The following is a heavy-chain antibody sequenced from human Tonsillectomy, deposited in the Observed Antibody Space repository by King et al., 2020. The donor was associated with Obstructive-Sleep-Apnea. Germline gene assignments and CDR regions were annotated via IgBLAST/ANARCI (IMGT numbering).Heavy chain of an antibody. CDR3: AGARSYYYT. V-gene: IGHV6-1*01. CDR2: TYYRSKWFN. Sequence: VQLQQSGPGLVKPSQTLSLTCAISGDSVSNNTAVWNWIRQSPSRGLEWLGRTYYRSKWFNEYAESVKSRITINPDTSQNQFSLQLNSVTPGDTAVYYCAGARSYYYTWGQGTLVTVSS. J-gene: IGHJ5*02. D-gene: IGHD3-22*01. CDR1: GDSVSNNTAV.